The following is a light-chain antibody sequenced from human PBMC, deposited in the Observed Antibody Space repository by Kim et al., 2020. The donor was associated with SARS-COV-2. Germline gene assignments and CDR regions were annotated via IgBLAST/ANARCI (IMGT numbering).Light chain of an antibody. CDR1: QSVSSA. J-gene: IGKJ1*01. V-gene: IGKV3-15*01. CDR2: DAS. CDR3: QQYRSWPLT. Sequence: EILMTQSPATLSVSPGERAALSCRASQSVSSALAWYQHKLGQAPRLLIYDASNRATGFPARFSGSGSGTEFTHTISSLQSEDVAVYYCQQYRSWPLTFGQGTKVDIK.